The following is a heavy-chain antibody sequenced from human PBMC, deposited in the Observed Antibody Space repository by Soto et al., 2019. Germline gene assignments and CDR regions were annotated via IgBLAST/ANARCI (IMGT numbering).Heavy chain of an antibody. J-gene: IGHJ5*02. Sequence: QVQLVQSGAEVKKPGASVKVSCKASGYTFTSYDINWVRQATGQGLEWMGWMNPNSGNTGYAQKFQGRVTMTSNTSISTAYMELGSLRSEDTAVYYCARYHYEGFLWWFDPLGQGTLVTVSS. CDR2: MNPNSGNT. CDR1: GYTFTSYD. V-gene: IGHV1-8*01. CDR3: ARYHYEGFLWWFDP. D-gene: IGHD3-22*01.